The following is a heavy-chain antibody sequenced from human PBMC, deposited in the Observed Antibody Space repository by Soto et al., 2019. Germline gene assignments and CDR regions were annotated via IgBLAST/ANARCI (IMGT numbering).Heavy chain of an antibody. CDR1: GDSLSTYY. CDR3: ARESVSGTYRFDS. Sequence: QVQLQESGPGLVRPSETLSLTCTVSGDSLSTYYWSWIRQPAGERLEWSGRIHDTGRTNYNPSLKSRVTMSVDTSKNQFSLRVNSVTPADTAVYYCARESVSGTYRFDSWGQGTLVTVSS. CDR2: IHDTGRT. D-gene: IGHD3-16*02. V-gene: IGHV4-4*07. J-gene: IGHJ4*02.